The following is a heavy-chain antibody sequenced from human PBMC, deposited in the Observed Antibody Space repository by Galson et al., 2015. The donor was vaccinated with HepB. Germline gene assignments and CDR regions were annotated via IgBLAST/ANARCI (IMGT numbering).Heavy chain of an antibody. D-gene: IGHD7-27*01. Sequence: LRLSCAASGFTFSSEAMTWVRQAPGKGLEWVSTISGSGESSYYADSVKGRFTISRDTSKNTLHLQMNSLRAEDTAVYYCAKGATWGWFDYWGQRTLVTVSS. CDR2: ISGSGESS. CDR1: GFTFSSEA. J-gene: IGHJ4*01. V-gene: IGHV3-23*01. CDR3: AKGATWGWFDY.